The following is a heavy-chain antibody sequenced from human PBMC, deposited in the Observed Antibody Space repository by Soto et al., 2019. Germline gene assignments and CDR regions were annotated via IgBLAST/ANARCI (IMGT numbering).Heavy chain of an antibody. CDR3: ARAVMQRRLRFDL. V-gene: IGHV3-53*01. D-gene: IGHD3-16*01. CDR2: IDSGGST. J-gene: IGHJ2*01. CDR1: GFTVSFSY. Sequence: HPGGSLRLSCAASGFTVSFSYMSWVRQAPGKGLEWVSVIDSGGSTYYADSVKGRFTISRDNSKNMLYLQMNSVRAEDTAVFYCARAVMQRRLRFDLWGRGTLVTVSS.